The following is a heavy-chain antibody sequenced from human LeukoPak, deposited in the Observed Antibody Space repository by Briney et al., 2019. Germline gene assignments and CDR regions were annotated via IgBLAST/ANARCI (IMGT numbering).Heavy chain of an antibody. V-gene: IGHV4-31*03. D-gene: IGHD3-22*01. Sequence: SQTLSLTCTVSGGSISSGGYYWSWIRQHPGKGLEWIGYIYYSGSTYYNPSLKSRVTISVDTSKNQFSLKLSSVTAADTAVYYCARTGDSSGYSHFDYWGQGTLVTVSS. J-gene: IGHJ4*02. CDR3: ARTGDSSGYSHFDY. CDR1: GGSISSGGYY. CDR2: IYYSGST.